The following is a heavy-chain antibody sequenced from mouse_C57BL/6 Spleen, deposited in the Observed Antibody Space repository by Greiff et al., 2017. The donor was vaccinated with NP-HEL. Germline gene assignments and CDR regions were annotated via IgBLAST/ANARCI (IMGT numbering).Heavy chain of an antibody. CDR2: INPNNGGT. CDR1: GYTFTDYY. V-gene: IGHV1-26*01. D-gene: IGHD1-1*01. Sequence: EVQLQQSGPELVKPGASVKISCKASGYTFTDYYMNWVKQSHGKSLEWIGDINPNNGGTSYNQKFKGKATLTVDKSSSTAYMELRSLTSEDSAVYYCARNYYGSSYAFYWYFDVWGTGTTVTVSS. J-gene: IGHJ1*03. CDR3: ARNYYGSSYAFYWYFDV.